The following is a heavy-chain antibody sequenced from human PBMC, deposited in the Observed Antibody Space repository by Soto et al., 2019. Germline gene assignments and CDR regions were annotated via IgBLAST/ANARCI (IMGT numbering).Heavy chain of an antibody. D-gene: IGHD1-26*01. Sequence: GWSLRLSCAGSGFTFSNFWMHWVRQAPGKGLVWVARINTDGSVTSHADSVKGRFTISRDNAKSTLYLQMNSLREEDSAMYDCARQTGLGATNYWGRGTLVTVSS. V-gene: IGHV3-74*01. CDR2: INTDGSVT. CDR1: GFTFSNFW. CDR3: ARQTGLGATNY. J-gene: IGHJ4*02.